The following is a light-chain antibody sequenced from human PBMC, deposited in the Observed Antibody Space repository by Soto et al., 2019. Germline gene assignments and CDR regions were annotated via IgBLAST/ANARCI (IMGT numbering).Light chain of an antibody. CDR2: WAS. J-gene: IGKJ2*01. CDR1: QSILFNSNNKNY. Sequence: DIVLTQSPDSLAVSLGERATINCKSSQSILFNSNNKNYLAWYQQKPGQTPKLLIYWASTRESGVPGRFSGGGSGTDFTLTISSLQAEDVAVYYCQQYYSTPRTFGQGTKLEIK. V-gene: IGKV4-1*01. CDR3: QQYYSTPRT.